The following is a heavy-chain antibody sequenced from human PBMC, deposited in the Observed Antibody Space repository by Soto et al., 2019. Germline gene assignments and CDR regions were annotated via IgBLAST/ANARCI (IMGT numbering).Heavy chain of an antibody. V-gene: IGHV4-59*01. CDR2: VYYSGSA. Sequence: PSETLSLTCSVSGGSMIGYYWTWIRQAPGKGLEWIGYVYYSGSANYNPSLKSRVTISVDTSKNQFSLNLRSLTAADTAVYFCARGYGSPAYYFDYWGRGTLVTVSS. CDR1: GGSMIGYY. CDR3: ARGYGSPAYYFDY. J-gene: IGHJ4*02. D-gene: IGHD3-16*01.